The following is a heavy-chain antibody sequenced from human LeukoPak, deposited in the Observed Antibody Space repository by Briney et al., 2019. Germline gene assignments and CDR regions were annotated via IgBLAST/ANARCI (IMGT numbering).Heavy chain of an antibody. CDR1: GGSIGNYD. D-gene: IGHD2-21*02. CDR3: ARTPRRGGDWQYYFDY. J-gene: IGHJ4*02. V-gene: IGHV4-59*12. CDR2: LSNSGST. Sequence: PSETLSLTCTVSGGSIGNYDLSWIRLSPGKGLEWIGCLSNSGSTTYNPSLKSRATISVDPSKTHFSLKLSSVAAADTAVYYCARTPRRGGDWQYYFDYWGQGTLVTVSS.